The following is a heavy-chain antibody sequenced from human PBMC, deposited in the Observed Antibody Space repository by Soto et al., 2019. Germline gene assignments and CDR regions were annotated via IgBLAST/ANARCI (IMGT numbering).Heavy chain of an antibody. CDR1: GYTFTSYD. Sequence: QVQLVQSGAEVKKPGASVKVSCKASGYTFTSYDINWVRQATGQGLEWMGWMNPNSGNTGYAQKFQGRVTVTRNIAIGTAYMELSSLRSEDTAVYYCARRGYSSSWYYYYYYGMDVWGQGTTVTVSS. D-gene: IGHD6-13*01. CDR2: MNPNSGNT. CDR3: ARRGYSSSWYYYYYYGMDV. V-gene: IGHV1-8*01. J-gene: IGHJ6*02.